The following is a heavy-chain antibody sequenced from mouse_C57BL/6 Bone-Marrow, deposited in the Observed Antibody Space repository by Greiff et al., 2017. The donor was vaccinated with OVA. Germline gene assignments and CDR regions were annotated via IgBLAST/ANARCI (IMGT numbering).Heavy chain of an antibody. Sequence: EVKLVESGGGLVQPGGSLKLSCAASGFTFSDFYMYWIRQTPEQRLEWVAEICNGGGSTYYPDTVKGRFTISRDNAKNTLYLQMSRLKSEDTAMYYCARLDAMDYWGQGTSVTVTS. CDR3: ARLDAMDY. CDR1: GFTFSDFY. CDR2: ICNGGGST. J-gene: IGHJ4*01. V-gene: IGHV5-12*01.